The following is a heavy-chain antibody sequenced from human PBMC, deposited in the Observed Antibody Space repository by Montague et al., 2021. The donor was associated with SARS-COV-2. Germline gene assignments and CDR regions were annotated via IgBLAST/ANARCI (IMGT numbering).Heavy chain of an antibody. CDR1: GGSISTYY. Sequence: SETLSLTCTASGGSISTYYWSWIRQSPGKGLQWIGGIYYSGNPNYNPSLTSRLSMSVDTSKNQFSLQLSSVTAADTAVFFCARGKGRSPEAFDSWGQGITVTVSS. D-gene: IGHD2-15*01. CDR3: ARGKGRSPEAFDS. V-gene: IGHV4-59*01. CDR2: IYYSGNP. J-gene: IGHJ3*02.